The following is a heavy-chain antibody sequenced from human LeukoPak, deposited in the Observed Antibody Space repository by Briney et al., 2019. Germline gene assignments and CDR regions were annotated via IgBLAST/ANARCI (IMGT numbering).Heavy chain of an antibody. CDR1: GGTFSCYA. CDR3: AMTYYYGSGSSFDY. CDR2: IIPIFGTA. V-gene: IGHV1-69*13. J-gene: IGHJ4*02. D-gene: IGHD3-10*01. Sequence: GASVKVSCKASGGTFSCYAISWVRQAPGQGLEWMGGIIPIFGTANYAQKFQGRVTITADESTSTAYMELSSLRSEDTAVYYCAMTYYYGSGSSFDYWGQGTLVTVSS.